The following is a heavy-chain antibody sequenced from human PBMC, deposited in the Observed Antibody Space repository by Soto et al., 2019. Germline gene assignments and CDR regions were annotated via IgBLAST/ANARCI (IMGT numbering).Heavy chain of an antibody. CDR3: ARAVDIVVVPAAFDY. D-gene: IGHD2-2*03. J-gene: IGHJ4*02. CDR1: GFTFSSYS. Sequence: GGSLRLSCAASGFTFSSYSMNWVRQAPGKGLEWVSYISSSSNTIYYADSVKGRFTISRDNAKNSLYLQMNSLRAEDTAVYYCARAVDIVVVPAAFDYWGQGTLVTVSS. V-gene: IGHV3-48*04. CDR2: ISSSSNTI.